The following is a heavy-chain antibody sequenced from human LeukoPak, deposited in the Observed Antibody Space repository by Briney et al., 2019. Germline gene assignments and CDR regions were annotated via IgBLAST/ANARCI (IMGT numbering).Heavy chain of an antibody. D-gene: IGHD4-17*01. V-gene: IGHV1-46*01. CDR2: INSFGGSI. J-gene: IGHJ4*02. CDR1: LATSSNFY. CDR3: TLFDYGDYDY. Sequence: GSVKVSSKAPLATSSNFYSHWGRHPPEQGVVWMGIINSFGGSITYAQKFQGRVTMTRDTSTSTVYMELSSLRSEDTGVYYCTLFDYGDYDYWGQGTLVTVSS.